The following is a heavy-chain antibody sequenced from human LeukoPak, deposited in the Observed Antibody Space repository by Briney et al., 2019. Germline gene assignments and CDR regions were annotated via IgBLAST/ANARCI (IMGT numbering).Heavy chain of an antibody. Sequence: GGSLRLSCAASGFSFSSYWMSWVRQAPGKGLEWVANIKQDGSEKYYVDSVKGRFTISRDNAKNSLYRQMNSRRAEDTAVYYCARDGSFGEFSHWFDPWGQGTLVTVSS. J-gene: IGHJ5*02. CDR2: IKQDGSEK. V-gene: IGHV3-7*01. CDR3: ARDGSFGEFSHWFDP. D-gene: IGHD3-10*01. CDR1: GFSFSSYW.